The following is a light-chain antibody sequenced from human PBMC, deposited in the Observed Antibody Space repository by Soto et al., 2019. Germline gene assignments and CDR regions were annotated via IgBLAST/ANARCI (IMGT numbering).Light chain of an antibody. Sequence: QSVLTQPASVSGSPGQSITISCTGNSSDVGNFNLASWYQQYPGKVPKLMIYEGNKRPSGVSDRFSGSKSGNTASLTISGLQAEDEADYYCCSYGGTSSSVVFGGGTQLTVL. CDR3: CSYGGTSSSVV. CDR2: EGN. V-gene: IGLV2-23*01. J-gene: IGLJ2*01. CDR1: SSDVGNFNL.